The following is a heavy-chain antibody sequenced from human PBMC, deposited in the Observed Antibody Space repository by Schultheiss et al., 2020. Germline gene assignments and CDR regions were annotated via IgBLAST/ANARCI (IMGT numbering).Heavy chain of an antibody. CDR2: ISAYNGNT. CDR1: GYTLTELS. J-gene: IGHJ4*02. D-gene: IGHD3-16*02. CDR3: ARFGLYYDYIWGSYRPDY. Sequence: ASVKVSCKASGYTLTELSMHWVRQAPGQGLEWMGWISAYNGNTNYAQKLQGRVTMTTDTSTSTAYMELRSLRSDDTAVYYCARFGLYYDYIWGSYRPDYWGQGTLVTVSS. V-gene: IGHV1-18*01.